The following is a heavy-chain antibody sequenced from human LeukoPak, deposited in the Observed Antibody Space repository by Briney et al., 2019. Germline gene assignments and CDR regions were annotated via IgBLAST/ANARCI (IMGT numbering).Heavy chain of an antibody. D-gene: IGHD6-19*01. CDR3: AKDLVWASSGWYYFDY. J-gene: IGHJ4*02. CDR1: GFTVSSNY. Sequence: TGGSLRLSCAASGFTVSSNYMSWVRQAPGKGLEWVSVIYSGGSTYYADSVKGRFTISRDNSKNTLYLQMNSLRAEDTAVYYCAKDLVWASSGWYYFDYWGQGTLVTVSS. V-gene: IGHV3-66*01. CDR2: IYSGGST.